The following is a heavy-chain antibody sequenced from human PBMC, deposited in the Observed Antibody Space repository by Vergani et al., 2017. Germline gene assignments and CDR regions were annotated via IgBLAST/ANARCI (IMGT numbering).Heavy chain of an antibody. J-gene: IGHJ4*02. V-gene: IGHV3-48*03. CDR3: ARGGGSSSGWADFDY. CDR2: TSSSGSNR. Sequence: EVQLVESGGGLVQPGGSLRLSCAASGFTFSSYEMNWVRQAPGKGLEWVSYTSSSGSNRYYADSVKGRFTISRDKAKNSLYLQRKSLGDEDTAVYYCARGGGSSSGWADFDYWGRGTLVTVSS. CDR1: GFTFSSYE. D-gene: IGHD6-19*01.